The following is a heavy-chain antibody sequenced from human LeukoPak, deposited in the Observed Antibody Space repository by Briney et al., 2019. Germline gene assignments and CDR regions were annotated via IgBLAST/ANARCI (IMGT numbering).Heavy chain of an antibody. CDR1: GFTFNTYT. CDR2: ISSSSSHI. J-gene: IGHJ4*02. V-gene: IGHV3-21*01. CDR3: ARDGGAYGLDY. D-gene: IGHD3-10*01. Sequence: GRSLRLSCAASGFTFNTYTMNWVRQAPGKGLEWVSFISSSSSHIYYADSVRGRFTISRDNAKNSLFLQMNSLRPEDTAVYYCARDGGAYGLDYWGQGTLVTVSS.